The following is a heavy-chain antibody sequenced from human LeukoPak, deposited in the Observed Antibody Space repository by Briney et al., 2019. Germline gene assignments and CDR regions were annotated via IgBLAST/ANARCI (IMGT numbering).Heavy chain of an antibody. CDR3: ARDSGYSYGSDY. D-gene: IGHD5-18*01. V-gene: IGHV3-21*01. Sequence: KPGGALRLSCAASGFTFSSYSMNWVRQAPGKGLEWVSSISSSRSYIYYGDSVKGRFTISRDNAKNSLYLQMNSLRAEDTAVYYCARDSGYSYGSDYWGQGTLVTVSS. CDR2: ISSSRSYI. J-gene: IGHJ4*02. CDR1: GFTFSSYS.